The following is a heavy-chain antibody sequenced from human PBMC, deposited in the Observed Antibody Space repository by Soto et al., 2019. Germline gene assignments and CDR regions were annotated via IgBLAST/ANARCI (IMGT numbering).Heavy chain of an antibody. CDR3: ALGAGPSLGGWFDP. Sequence: GGSLRLSCAASGFTFSGYAVSWVRQAPGKGLEWVSVISGSGGSTYCADSVKGRFTMSRDNSKNSLYLQMTGLRAEDTAVYYCALGAGPSLGGWFDPWGQGTLVTVS. J-gene: IGHJ5*02. CDR1: GFTFSGYA. D-gene: IGHD3-16*01. V-gene: IGHV3-23*01. CDR2: ISGSGGST.